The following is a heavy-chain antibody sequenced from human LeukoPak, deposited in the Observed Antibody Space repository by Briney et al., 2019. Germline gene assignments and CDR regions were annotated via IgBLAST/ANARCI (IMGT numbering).Heavy chain of an antibody. Sequence: SETLSLTCTVSGASVSSSSYYWGWIRQPPGKGLEWIGNIYYSGNTYYNPSLKSRVTISVDTSKNQFSLKLSSVTAADTAVYYCARRYIPSGGTMIVVGTNWFDPWGQGTLVTVSS. J-gene: IGHJ5*02. D-gene: IGHD3-22*01. CDR1: GASVSSSSYY. CDR3: ARRYIPSGGTMIVVGTNWFDP. CDR2: IYYSGNT. V-gene: IGHV4-39*01.